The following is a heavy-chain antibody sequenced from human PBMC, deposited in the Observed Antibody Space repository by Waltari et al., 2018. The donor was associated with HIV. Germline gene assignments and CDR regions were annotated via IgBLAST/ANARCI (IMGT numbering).Heavy chain of an antibody. Sequence: EVQVVESGGGLVEPGGSLRLSCAASGFIFRRYWMSWVRQAPGKGLEWVANIESDGRGRHYGGSVRGRFTISRDNAKNSLYLQMNDLGVDDTALYYCVAGDWGGSDDFDSWGQGTLVTVSS. CDR2: IESDGRGR. CDR3: VAGDWGGSDDFDS. D-gene: IGHD7-27*01. V-gene: IGHV3-7*01. CDR1: GFIFRRYW. J-gene: IGHJ4*02.